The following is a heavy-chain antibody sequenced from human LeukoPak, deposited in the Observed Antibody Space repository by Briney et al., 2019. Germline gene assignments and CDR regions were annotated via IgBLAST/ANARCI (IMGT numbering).Heavy chain of an antibody. Sequence: GGSLRLSCAASGFTLSTYAMSWVRQAPGKGLEWVSGISGGGGSTYYADSVKGRFIISRDNSKNTLYLQMNNLRAEDTAVYYCAKDGAWLRFDDWGQGILVTVSS. J-gene: IGHJ4*02. V-gene: IGHV3-23*01. D-gene: IGHD5-12*01. CDR2: ISGGGGST. CDR3: AKDGAWLRFDD. CDR1: GFTLSTYA.